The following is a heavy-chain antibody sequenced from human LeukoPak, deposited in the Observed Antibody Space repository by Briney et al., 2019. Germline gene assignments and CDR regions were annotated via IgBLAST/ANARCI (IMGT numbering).Heavy chain of an antibody. J-gene: IGHJ5*02. CDR3: ARLDLGDFYVQEPTPHGVDP. Sequence: ASVKVSCKASGYTSTGYYMHWVRQAPGQGLEWMGWINPNSGGTNYAQKFQGRVTMTRDTSISTAYMELSRLRSDDTAVYYCARLDLGDFYVQEPTPHGVDPWGQGTLVTVSS. V-gene: IGHV1-2*02. D-gene: IGHD2-21*02. CDR2: INPNSGGT. CDR1: GYTSTGYY.